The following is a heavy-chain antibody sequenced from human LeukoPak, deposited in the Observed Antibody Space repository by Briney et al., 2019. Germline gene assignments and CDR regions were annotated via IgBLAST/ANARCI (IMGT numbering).Heavy chain of an antibody. J-gene: IGHJ4*02. CDR1: GYTFTSYY. D-gene: IGHD3-9*01. CDR2: INPSGGST. V-gene: IGHV1-46*01. Sequence: ASVKVSCKASGYTFTSYYMHWVRQAPGQGLEWMGIINPSGGSTSYAQKFQGRVTMTTDTSTSTVYMELSSLRSEDTAVYYCARDILTGYYPTYWGQGTLVTVSS. CDR3: ARDILTGYYPTY.